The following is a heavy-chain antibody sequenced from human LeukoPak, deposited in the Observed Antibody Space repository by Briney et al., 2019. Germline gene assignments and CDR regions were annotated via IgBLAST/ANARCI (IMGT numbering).Heavy chain of an antibody. J-gene: IGHJ5*02. CDR2: IYSGGST. D-gene: IGHD3-22*01. CDR3: ARDVVTSVYNWFDP. Sequence: GGSLRLSCAASGFTVSSNYMSWVRQAPGKGLEWVSVIYSGGSTYYADSVKGRFTISRDNSKNTLYLQMNSLRAEDTAVYYCARDVVTSVYNWFDPWGQGTLVTVSS. V-gene: IGHV3-53*01. CDR1: GFTVSSNY.